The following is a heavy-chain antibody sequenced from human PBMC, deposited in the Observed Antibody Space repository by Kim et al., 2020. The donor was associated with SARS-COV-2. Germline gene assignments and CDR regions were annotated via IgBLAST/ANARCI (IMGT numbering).Heavy chain of an antibody. Sequence: GGSLRLSCAASGFRFNAYGMSWVRQVPGKGLEWVSGITWNGGSASYADSVKGRFTISRDNAKNSLYLQMNSLRAEDTALYHCVRDMRDADGYYIFAFDCWGQGTLVSVSS. D-gene: IGHD3-22*01. CDR3: VRDMRDADGYYIFAFDC. CDR1: GFRFNAYG. J-gene: IGHJ4*02. CDR2: ITWNGGSA. V-gene: IGHV3-20*01.